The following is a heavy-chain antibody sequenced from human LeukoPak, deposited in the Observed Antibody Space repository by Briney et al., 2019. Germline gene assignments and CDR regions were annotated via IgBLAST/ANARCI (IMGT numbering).Heavy chain of an antibody. J-gene: IGHJ6*03. CDR1: GFTISSYS. CDR2: ISSSSSYI. CDR3: ERDSSGYYYYYYYMDV. D-gene: IGHD3-22*01. Sequence: GSLRLSCAASGFTISSYSMNWVRQAPGKGLEWVSSISSSSSYIYYADSVKGRFTISRDNAKNSLYLQMNSLRAEDTAVYYCERDSSGYYYYYYYMDVWGKGNTVTVSS. V-gene: IGHV3-21*01.